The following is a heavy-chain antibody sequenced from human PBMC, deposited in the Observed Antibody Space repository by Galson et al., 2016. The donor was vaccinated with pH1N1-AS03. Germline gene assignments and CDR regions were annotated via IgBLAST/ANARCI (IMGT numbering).Heavy chain of an antibody. CDR3: AREGRFLDWDYYAMDV. V-gene: IGHV1-2*04. Sequence: SVKVSCKASGYIFTGFYVHWVRQAPGQGLEWMGWINTDSGVTNYAQKFEAWVTMTRDTSVSTAYMELYGLKSDDTAVYYCAREGRFLDWDYYAMDVWGQGTTVTVSS. CDR2: INTDSGVT. D-gene: IGHD3-3*01. CDR1: GYIFTGFY. J-gene: IGHJ6*02.